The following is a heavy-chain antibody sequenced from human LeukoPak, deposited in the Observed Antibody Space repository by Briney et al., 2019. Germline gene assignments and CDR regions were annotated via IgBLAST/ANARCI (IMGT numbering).Heavy chain of an antibody. J-gene: IGHJ4*02. CDR2: IYYSGST. Sequence: SETLSLTCTVSGGAISSGDYYWGWIRQPPGKGLEWSGYIYYSGSTYYNPSLKSRVTISVDTSKKQFSLKLSSVTAADTAVYYCALRGYSYGHSPVIDYWGQGTLVTVSS. V-gene: IGHV4-30-4*08. CDR3: ALRGYSYGHSPVIDY. CDR1: GGAISSGDYY. D-gene: IGHD5-18*01.